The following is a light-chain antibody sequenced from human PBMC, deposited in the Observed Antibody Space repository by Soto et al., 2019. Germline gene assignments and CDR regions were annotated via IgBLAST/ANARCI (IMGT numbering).Light chain of an antibody. CDR3: SSFTSNRIYV. V-gene: IGLV2-8*01. J-gene: IGLJ1*01. CDR2: EVN. CDR1: SSDVGGYNY. Sequence: QSALTQPPSASGSPGQSVAISCTGTSSDVGGYNYVSWYQQHPGKAPKLMIYEVNKRPSGVPDRFSGSKSGNTAFLTVSGLQAEDEADYYCSSFTSNRIYVFGPGTKVTVL.